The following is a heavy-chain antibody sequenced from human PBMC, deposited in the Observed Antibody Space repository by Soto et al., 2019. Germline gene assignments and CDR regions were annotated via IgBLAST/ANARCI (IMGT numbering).Heavy chain of an antibody. CDR3: ARTSKEVAPPDYGDYDLYYYYYMDV. V-gene: IGHV3-48*01. CDR1: GFTFSSYS. Sequence: GGSLRLSCAASGFTFSSYSMNWVRQAPGKGLEWVSYISSSSSTIYYADSVKGRFTISRDNAKNSLYLQMNSLRAEDTAVYYCARTSKEVAPPDYGDYDLYYYYYMDVWGKGTTVTVSS. J-gene: IGHJ6*03. CDR2: ISSSSSTI. D-gene: IGHD4-17*01.